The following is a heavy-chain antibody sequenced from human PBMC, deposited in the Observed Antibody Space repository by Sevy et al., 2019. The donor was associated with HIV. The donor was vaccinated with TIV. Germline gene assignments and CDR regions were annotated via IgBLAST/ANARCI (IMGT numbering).Heavy chain of an antibody. Sequence: GGSLRLSCAASGFPFNDHAMHWVRQVPGKGLEWVSGMRWNSRNIGGADSVQGRFTSSGGNARHFVSLEMNSLRPEDTAFYYCAKDINRGCDGVNCYSYYYYFYGLDVWGQGTTVTVSS. CDR3: AKDINRGCDGVNCYSYYYYFYGLDV. CDR2: MRWNSRNI. V-gene: IGHV3-9*01. J-gene: IGHJ6*02. D-gene: IGHD2-21*01. CDR1: GFPFNDHA.